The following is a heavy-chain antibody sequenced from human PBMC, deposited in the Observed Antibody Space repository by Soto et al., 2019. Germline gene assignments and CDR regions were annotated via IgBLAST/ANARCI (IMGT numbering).Heavy chain of an antibody. J-gene: IGHJ6*03. CDR3: ARSAYYDFWGGPPGQDYYYMDV. CDR1: GGSISSYY. D-gene: IGHD3-3*01. CDR2: IYYSGST. V-gene: IGHV4-59*01. Sequence: SETLSLTCTVSGGSISSYYWSWIRQPPGKGLEWIGYIYYSGSTNYNPSLKSRVTISVDTSKNQFSLKLSSVTAADTAVYYCARSAYYDFWGGPPGQDYYYMDVWGKGTTVTVSS.